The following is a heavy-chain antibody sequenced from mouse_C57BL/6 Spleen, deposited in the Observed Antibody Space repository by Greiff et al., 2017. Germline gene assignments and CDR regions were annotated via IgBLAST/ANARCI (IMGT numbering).Heavy chain of an antibody. CDR2: ISSGSSTI. CDR3: ASPCGNYPYWYFDV. Sequence: EVQLVASGGGLVKPGGSLKLSCAASGFTFSDYGMHWVRQAPEKGLEWVAYISSGSSTIYYADTVKGRFTISRDNAKNTLFLQLTSLRSEDTAMYYCASPCGNYPYWYFDVWGTGTTVTVSS. V-gene: IGHV5-17*01. J-gene: IGHJ1*03. D-gene: IGHD2-1*01. CDR1: GFTFSDYG.